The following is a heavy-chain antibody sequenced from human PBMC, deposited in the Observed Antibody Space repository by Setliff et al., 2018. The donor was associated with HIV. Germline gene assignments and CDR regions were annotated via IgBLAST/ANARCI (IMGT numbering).Heavy chain of an antibody. Sequence: ASVKVSCKASGYTFTSYGISWVRQAPGQGLEWMGWISAYNGNTNYAQKFQGRVTMTTDTSTSTAYMELSSLRSEDTAVYYCARGTYYYETSGYHYDKTWAGTCFDYWGQGTLVTVSS. CDR1: GYTFTSYG. D-gene: IGHD3-22*01. CDR3: ARGTYYYETSGYHYDKTWAGTCFDY. V-gene: IGHV1-18*01. CDR2: ISAYNGNT. J-gene: IGHJ4*02.